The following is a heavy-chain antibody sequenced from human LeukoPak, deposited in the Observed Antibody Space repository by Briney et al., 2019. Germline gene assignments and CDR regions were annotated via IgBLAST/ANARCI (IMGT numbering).Heavy chain of an antibody. V-gene: IGHV4-34*01. Sequence: SETLSLTCAVYGGSFSGYYWSWIRQPPGNGLEWIGEFNHSESTNYNPSLKSRVTISGDTSKNQFSLKLSSVTAADTAVYYCARGHGGYYYDSSGYYLFGWGQGTLVTVSS. CDR2: FNHSEST. D-gene: IGHD3-22*01. CDR1: GGSFSGYY. J-gene: IGHJ4*02. CDR3: ARGHGGYYYDSSGYYLFG.